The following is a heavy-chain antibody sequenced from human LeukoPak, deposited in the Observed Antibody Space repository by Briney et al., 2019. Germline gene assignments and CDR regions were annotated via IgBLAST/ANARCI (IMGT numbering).Heavy chain of an antibody. CDR1: GGSISSGGYY. D-gene: IGHD2-2*02. J-gene: IGHJ6*02. CDR2: IYYSGST. CDR3: ARVELYPGYYYYGMDV. Sequence: KPSETLSLTCTVSGGSISSGGYYWSWIRQHPGKGLEWIGYIYYSGSTYYNPSLKSRVTISVDTSKNQFSLKLSSVTAADTAVYYCARVELYPGYYYYGMDVWGQGTTVTVSS. V-gene: IGHV4-31*03.